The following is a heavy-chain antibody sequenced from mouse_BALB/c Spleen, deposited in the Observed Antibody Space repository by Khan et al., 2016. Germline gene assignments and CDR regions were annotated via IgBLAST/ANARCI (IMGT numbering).Heavy chain of an antibody. CDR2: INPDSSTI. CDR1: GFDFSRYW. Sequence: EVKLLESGGGLVQPGGSLKLSCAASGFDFSRYWMSWVRQAPGKGLEWIGEINPDSSTINYTPYLQDKFIISRDNAKNTLYLQMSKVRSEDTALYYCARHYDYGGGFAYWGQGTLVTVSA. CDR3: ARHYDYGGGFAY. J-gene: IGHJ3*01. V-gene: IGHV4-1*02. D-gene: IGHD2-4*01.